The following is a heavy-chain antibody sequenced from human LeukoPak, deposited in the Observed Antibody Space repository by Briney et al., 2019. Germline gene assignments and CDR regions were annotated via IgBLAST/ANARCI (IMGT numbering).Heavy chain of an antibody. V-gene: IGHV4-30-2*01. CDR2: IYHSGST. CDR3: ARDGNPWNLDV. J-gene: IGHJ2*01. Sequence: PSETLSLTCAVSGGSISSGGYSWSWIRQPPGKGLEWIGYIYHSGSTYYNPSLKSRVTMSVDTSKNQFSLQLSSVTAADTAVYYCARDGNPWNLDVWGRGTLVTVSS. D-gene: IGHD1-14*01. CDR1: GGSISSGGYS.